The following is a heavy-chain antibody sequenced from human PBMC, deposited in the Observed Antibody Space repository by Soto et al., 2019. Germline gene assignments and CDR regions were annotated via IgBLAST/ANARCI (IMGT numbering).Heavy chain of an antibody. J-gene: IGHJ4*02. CDR2: IWYDGSNK. CDR1: GFTFSSYV. V-gene: IGHV3-33*01. CDR3: AREAFQEPYFDY. D-gene: IGHD1-26*01. Sequence: GSLILSWAASGFTFSSYVMHWVRQAPGKGLEWVAVIWYDGSNKYYADSVKGRFTISRDNSKNTLYLQMNSLRAEDTAVYYCAREAFQEPYFDYWGQGTLVTVSS.